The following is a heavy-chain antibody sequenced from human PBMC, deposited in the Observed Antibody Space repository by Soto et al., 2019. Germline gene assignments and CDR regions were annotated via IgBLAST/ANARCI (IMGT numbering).Heavy chain of an antibody. J-gene: IGHJ5*02. CDR3: ARLVGGWFDP. D-gene: IGHD2-8*02. Sequence: SETLSLTCTVSGGSISSYYWSWIRQPPGKGLEWIGYIHYSGSTNYNPSLQSRVTISVDTSKNQFSLKLSSVTAADTAVYYCARLVGGWFDPWGQGTLVTVSS. V-gene: IGHV4-59*01. CDR2: IHYSGST. CDR1: GGSISSYY.